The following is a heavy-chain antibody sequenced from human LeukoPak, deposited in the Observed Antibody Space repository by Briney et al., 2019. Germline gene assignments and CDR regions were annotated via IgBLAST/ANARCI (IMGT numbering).Heavy chain of an antibody. CDR3: ARGGSDSSGYYWGFDI. J-gene: IGHJ3*02. D-gene: IGHD3-22*01. CDR2: INPNSGGT. Sequence: ASVKVSCKASGYTFTGYYMHWVRQAPGQGLEWMGWINPNSGGTNYAQKFQGRVTMTRDTSISTAYMELSRLRSDDTAVYYCARGGSDSSGYYWGFDIWDQGTMVTVSS. CDR1: GYTFTGYY. V-gene: IGHV1-2*02.